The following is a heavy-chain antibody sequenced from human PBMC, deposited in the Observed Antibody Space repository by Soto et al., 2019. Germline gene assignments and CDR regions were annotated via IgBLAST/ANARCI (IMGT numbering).Heavy chain of an antibody. CDR1: GHTLAELS. CDR3: STGEYDSSSYNPPEFDS. Sequence: QVHLVQSGAEVKKPGASVKISCKVSGHTLAELSIHWVRQAPGKGLEWMGGFDHEDAETIYAQKFQGRVTMTEDASTDTASMELSGLRSEDTAVYYCSTGEYDSSSYNPPEFDSWGQGNLVTVSS. J-gene: IGHJ5*01. V-gene: IGHV1-24*01. CDR2: FDHEDAET. D-gene: IGHD3-22*01.